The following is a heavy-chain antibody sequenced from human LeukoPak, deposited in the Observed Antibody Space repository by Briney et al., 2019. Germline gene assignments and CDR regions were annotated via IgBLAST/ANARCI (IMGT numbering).Heavy chain of an antibody. Sequence: SQTLSLTCAISGDSVSSNSAAWNWIRQSPSRGLEWLGRTYYRSKWYNDYAVSVKSRITINPDTSKNQFSLQLNSVTPEDTAVYYCARGVDWLLLGIYGMDVWGQGTTVTVSS. V-gene: IGHV6-1*01. J-gene: IGHJ6*02. CDR2: TYYRSKWYN. CDR3: ARGVDWLLLGIYGMDV. CDR1: GDSVSSNSAA. D-gene: IGHD3/OR15-3a*01.